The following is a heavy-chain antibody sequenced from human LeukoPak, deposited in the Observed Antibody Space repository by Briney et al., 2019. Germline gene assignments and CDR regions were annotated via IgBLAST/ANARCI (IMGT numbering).Heavy chain of an antibody. V-gene: IGHV1-18*01. J-gene: IGHJ1*01. Sequence: ASVKVSRKASGYTFNNFGISWVRQAPGQGLEWMGWISAYNGNTNYAQKLQDRVTMTADTSTSTAYMDLRSLRSDDTAVYYCAIAAYCGGDCYLEYFQNWGQGTLVTVSS. CDR3: AIAAYCGGDCYLEYFQN. CDR1: GYTFNNFG. D-gene: IGHD2-21*02. CDR2: ISAYNGNT.